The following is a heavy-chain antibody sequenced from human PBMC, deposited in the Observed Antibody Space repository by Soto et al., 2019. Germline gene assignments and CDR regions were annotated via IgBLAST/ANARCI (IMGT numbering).Heavy chain of an antibody. D-gene: IGHD4-17*01. CDR2: ISYDGSNK. CDR1: GFTFSSYG. V-gene: IGHV3-30*18. J-gene: IGHJ4*02. CDR3: AKDFPIYYGDYTLDY. Sequence: GGSLRLSCAASGFTFSSYGMHWVRQAPGKGLEWVAVISYDGSNKYYADSVKGRFTISRDNSKNTLYLQMNSLRAEDTAVYYCAKDFPIYYGDYTLDYWGQGTLVTV.